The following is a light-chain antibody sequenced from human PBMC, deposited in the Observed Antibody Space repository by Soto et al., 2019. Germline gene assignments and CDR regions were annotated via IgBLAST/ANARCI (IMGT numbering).Light chain of an antibody. J-gene: IGKJ4*01. CDR2: GAF. Sequence: EIVMTQSPATLSVSPGERVTLSCRASQSVTSDVVWYQQKPGQAPRLLIYGAFTRATGIPPRFSGSGSGTDFTLTISSLEPEDFAVYYCQQCLNWPAFGGGTKVDIK. CDR1: QSVTSD. CDR3: QQCLNWPA. V-gene: IGKV3D-15*01.